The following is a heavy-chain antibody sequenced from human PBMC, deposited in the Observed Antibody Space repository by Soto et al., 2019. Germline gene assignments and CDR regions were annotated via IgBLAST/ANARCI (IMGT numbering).Heavy chain of an antibody. CDR1: GFSLNNYG. CDR3: ARDRNFVFDY. Sequence: GGSLRLSCAASGFSLNNYGMHWVRQAPGKGLEWVAVISHDGNYKDYADSVKGRFTISRDSSKNALYMQMDSLRVEDTAVYYCARDRNFVFDYWGQGTLVTVSS. J-gene: IGHJ4*02. CDR2: ISHDGNYK. D-gene: IGHD2-21*01. V-gene: IGHV3-33*01.